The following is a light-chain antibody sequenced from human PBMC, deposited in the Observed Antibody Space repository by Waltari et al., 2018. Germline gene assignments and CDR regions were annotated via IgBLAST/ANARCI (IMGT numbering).Light chain of an antibody. CDR3: QQRRNWPPMYA. J-gene: IGKJ2*01. Sequence: EIVLTQSPATLSLSPGERATPSCRASQSVSSYLAWYQQKPVQAPRHLIYDTSNGATGIPAKLIGSEAETDFTRSISSLVPEDFSVYSGQQRRNWPPMYALGQGTNLEI. CDR2: DTS. CDR1: QSVSSY. V-gene: IGKV3-11*01.